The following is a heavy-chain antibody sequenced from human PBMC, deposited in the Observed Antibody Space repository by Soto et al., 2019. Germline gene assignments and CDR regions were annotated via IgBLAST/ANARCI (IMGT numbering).Heavy chain of an antibody. CDR2: INRSGST. D-gene: IGHD3-22*01. V-gene: IGHV4-34*01. CDR1: GGSFSGYY. CDR3: ARTMYYYDSSGYDY. J-gene: IGHJ4*02. Sequence: SLTCAVYGGSFSGYYWSWIRQPPGKGLEWIGEINRSGSTNYNPSLKSRVTISVDTSKNQFSLKLSSVTAADTAVYYCARTMYYYDSSGYDYWGQGTLVTVSS.